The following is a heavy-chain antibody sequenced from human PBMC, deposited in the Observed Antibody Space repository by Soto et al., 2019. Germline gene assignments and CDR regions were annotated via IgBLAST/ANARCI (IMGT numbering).Heavy chain of an antibody. D-gene: IGHD6-13*01. J-gene: IGHJ4*02. Sequence: ESGGGVVQPGRSLRLSCAASGFTFSSYGMHWVRQAPGKGLEWVAVISYDGSNKYYADSVKGRFTISRDNSKNTLYLQMNSLRAEDTAVYYCAKDRSGSSWYLDYWGQGTLVTVSS. CDR2: ISYDGSNK. CDR3: AKDRSGSSWYLDY. V-gene: IGHV3-30*18. CDR1: GFTFSSYG.